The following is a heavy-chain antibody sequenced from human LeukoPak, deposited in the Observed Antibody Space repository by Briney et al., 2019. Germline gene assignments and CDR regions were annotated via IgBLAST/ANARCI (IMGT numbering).Heavy chain of an antibody. CDR2: ISYGGSNK. CDR1: GFTFSSYA. Sequence: GGSLRLSCAASGFTFSSYAMHWVHQAPGKGLEWVAVISYGGSNKYYADSVKGRFTISRDNSKNTLYLQMNSLRAEDTAVYYCARDQGDYYDSSGYFLFDPWGQGTLVTVSS. V-gene: IGHV3-30-3*01. CDR3: ARDQGDYYDSSGYFLFDP. D-gene: IGHD3-22*01. J-gene: IGHJ5*02.